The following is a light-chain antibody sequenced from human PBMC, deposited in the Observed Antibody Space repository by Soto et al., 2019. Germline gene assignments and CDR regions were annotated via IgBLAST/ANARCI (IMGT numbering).Light chain of an antibody. J-gene: IGKJ1*01. CDR2: GAS. V-gene: IGKV3-20*01. Sequence: ETVLTQSPGTRSLSPGERANLSCRASQTIRSNYLAWYRQTPGQAPRLLIYGASNRATGIADRFSGSGSGTDFTLIISRLEPEDFALYYCQQYGSSPWTFGQGTKVEIK. CDR3: QQYGSSPWT. CDR1: QTIRSNY.